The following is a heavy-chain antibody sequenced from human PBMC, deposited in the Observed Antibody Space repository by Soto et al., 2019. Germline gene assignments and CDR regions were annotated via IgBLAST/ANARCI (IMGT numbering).Heavy chain of an antibody. J-gene: IGHJ4*02. CDR2: ISYDGSNY. Sequence: QVQLVESGGGVVQPGRSLRLSCVASGFIFSSNGMHWVRQAPGKGLEWMAVISYDGSNYYFADSVKGRFTISRDNSRNTVYLQMNSLTSEDTAVYFCGKGTAYDYRSLEYWGQGTLVTVSS. CDR1: GFIFSSNG. D-gene: IGHD5-12*01. V-gene: IGHV3-30*18. CDR3: GKGTAYDYRSLEY.